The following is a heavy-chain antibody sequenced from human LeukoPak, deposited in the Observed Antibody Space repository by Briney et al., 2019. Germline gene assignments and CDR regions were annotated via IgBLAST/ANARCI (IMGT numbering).Heavy chain of an antibody. J-gene: IGHJ4*02. V-gene: IGHV1-18*01. CDR1: GYTFTSYG. CDR2: ISAYNGNT. CDR3: ARDLDYGDYVDSNFDY. D-gene: IGHD4-17*01. Sequence: ASVKVSCKASGYTFTSYGISWVRQAPGQGLEWMGWISAYNGNTNYAQKLQGRATMTTDTSTSTAYMELRSLRSDDTAVYYCARDLDYGDYVDSNFDYWGQGTLVTVSS.